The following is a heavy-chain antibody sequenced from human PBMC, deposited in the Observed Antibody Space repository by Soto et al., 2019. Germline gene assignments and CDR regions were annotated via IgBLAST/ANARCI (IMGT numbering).Heavy chain of an antibody. D-gene: IGHD3-10*01. CDR2: IVYSGNT. CDR1: GGSISSRGYY. Sequence: QVQLQESGPGLVKPSQTLSLTCTVSGGSISSRGYYWRWIRQHPGEGPEWIGDIVYSGNTYYNPSLKSRVTISVDMSSNQFALNLRSVTAGDTSVYFCARDGGLGSGSYFWGQGTLVTVSS. CDR3: ARDGGLGSGSYF. V-gene: IGHV4-31*03. J-gene: IGHJ4*02.